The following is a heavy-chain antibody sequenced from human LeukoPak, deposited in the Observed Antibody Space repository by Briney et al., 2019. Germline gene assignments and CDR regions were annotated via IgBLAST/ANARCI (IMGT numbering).Heavy chain of an antibody. J-gene: IGHJ5*02. CDR2: INPRGTAT. V-gene: IGHV1-46*01. D-gene: IGHD1-26*01. Sequence: ASVKVSCKASGYSFTSHYMHWVRQAPGQGLEWMGLINPRGTATRYAESFQGRLTLTRDLSTSTDYMELSSLRSDDTAVHFCARDNSVGDYAWWFDPWGQGTLVTVSS. CDR3: ARDNSVGDYAWWFDP. CDR1: GYSFTSHY.